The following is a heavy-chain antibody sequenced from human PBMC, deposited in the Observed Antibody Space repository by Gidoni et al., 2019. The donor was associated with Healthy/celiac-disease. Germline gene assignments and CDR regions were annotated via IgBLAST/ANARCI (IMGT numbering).Heavy chain of an antibody. CDR2: IYYSGST. Sequence: QLQLQESGPGLVKPSETLSLTCTVSGGSISSSSYYWGLIRQPPGKGLEWIGSIYYSGSTYYNPSLKSRVTISVDTSKNQFSLKLSSVTAADTAVYYCARPHYDFWSGYSDYFDYWGQGTLVTVSS. V-gene: IGHV4-39*01. CDR1: GGSISSSSYY. J-gene: IGHJ4*02. CDR3: ARPHYDFWSGYSDYFDY. D-gene: IGHD3-3*01.